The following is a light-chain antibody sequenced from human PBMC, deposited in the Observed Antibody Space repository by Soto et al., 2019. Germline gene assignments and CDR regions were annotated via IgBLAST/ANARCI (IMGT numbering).Light chain of an antibody. CDR3: QQYIKWPLT. V-gene: IGKV3-15*01. CDR2: GAS. Sequence: EMVMTQSPATLSVSPGERATLSCRASQSVSSNLAWFQQKPGQAPRLLIYGASTRATGIPARFSGSGSGTEFTLTISSLQSEDFVVYYCQQYIKWPLTFGGGTKVEIK. CDR1: QSVSSN. J-gene: IGKJ4*01.